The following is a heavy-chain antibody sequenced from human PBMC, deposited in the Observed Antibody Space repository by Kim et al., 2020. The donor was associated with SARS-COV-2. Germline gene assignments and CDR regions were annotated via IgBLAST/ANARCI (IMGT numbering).Heavy chain of an antibody. Sequence: GRFTISRDNAKNSLYLQMNSLRAEDTAVYYCAREADYCSSTSCYALSDYWGQGTLVTVSS. J-gene: IGHJ4*02. D-gene: IGHD2-2*01. CDR3: AREADYCSSTSCYALSDY. V-gene: IGHV3-11*06.